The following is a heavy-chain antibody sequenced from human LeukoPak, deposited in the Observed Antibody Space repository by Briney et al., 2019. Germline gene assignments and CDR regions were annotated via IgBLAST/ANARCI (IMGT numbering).Heavy chain of an antibody. CDR1: GFTFSGYW. CDR3: AKDKYYYGSGRNDAFDI. D-gene: IGHD3-10*01. CDR2: FGSSSGTI. V-gene: IGHV3-48*04. J-gene: IGHJ3*02. Sequence: LPGGSLRLSCAASGFTFSGYWMTWVRQAPGKGLEWVSYFGSSSGTIHYADSVRGRFTISRDNAKMSLYLQMNSLRAEDTAVYYCAKDKYYYGSGRNDAFDIWGQGTMVIVSS.